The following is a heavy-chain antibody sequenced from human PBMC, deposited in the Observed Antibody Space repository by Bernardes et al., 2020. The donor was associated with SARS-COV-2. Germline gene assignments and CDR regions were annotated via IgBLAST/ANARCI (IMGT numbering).Heavy chain of an antibody. D-gene: IGHD1-26*01. J-gene: IGHJ4*02. CDR2: TSDTGGRVV. CDR3: ARDLYSGSYRPNFDS. CDR1: GFTFSDFA. Sequence: GGSLRLSCAVSGFTFSDFAMSWFRQAPGKGLEWVSTTSDTGGRVVSYADSVKGRFTISRDNAKELLYLQMNNLRAEDTAVYYCARDLYSGSYRPNFDSWGQGTLVTVSS. V-gene: IGHV3-23*01.